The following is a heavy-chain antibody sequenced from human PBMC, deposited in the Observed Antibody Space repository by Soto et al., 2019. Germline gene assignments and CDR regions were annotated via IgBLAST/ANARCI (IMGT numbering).Heavy chain of an antibody. CDR1: GFTFSNYA. CDR3: AKDKGVFNWATSYFDY. V-gene: IGHV3-30*18. J-gene: IGHJ4*02. Sequence: GGSLRLSCAASGFTFSNYAMHWVRQAPGKGLEWVALTSYDGNNEYYTDSVKGRFTISRDNSKNTLFLQMNSPRPEDTAVYYCAKDKGVFNWATSYFDYWGQGALVTVSS. D-gene: IGHD1-1*01. CDR2: TSYDGNNE.